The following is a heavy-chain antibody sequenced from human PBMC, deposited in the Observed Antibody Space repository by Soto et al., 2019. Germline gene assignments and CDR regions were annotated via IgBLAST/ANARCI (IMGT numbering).Heavy chain of an antibody. CDR2: INPASGHT. D-gene: IGHD1-26*01. CDR1: GYTFTTYA. Sequence: GASVKVSCKASGYTFTTYALHWVRQAPGKRPEWMGWINPASGHTKYSKKFQDRVTITRDTSASTGYMELSSLRSEDTAVYYCGRSVVGATGEILYNAMDVWGQGTTVTVSS. J-gene: IGHJ6*02. V-gene: IGHV1-3*01. CDR3: GRSVVGATGEILYNAMDV.